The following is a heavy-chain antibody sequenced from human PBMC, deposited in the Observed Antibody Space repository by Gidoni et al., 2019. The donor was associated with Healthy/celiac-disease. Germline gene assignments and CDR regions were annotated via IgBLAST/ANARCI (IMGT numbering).Heavy chain of an antibody. CDR3: ARTAYCGGDCYQKYWYFDL. D-gene: IGHD2-21*02. V-gene: IGHV4-59*01. CDR1: GGSISSYY. J-gene: IGHJ2*01. CDR2: IYYSGST. Sequence: QVQLQESGPGRVKPSETLSLTCTVPGGSISSYYWSWIRQPPGKGLEWIGYIYYSGSTNYNPSLKSRVTISVDTSKNQFSLKLSSVTAADTAVYYCARTAYCGGDCYQKYWYFDLWGRGTLVTVSS.